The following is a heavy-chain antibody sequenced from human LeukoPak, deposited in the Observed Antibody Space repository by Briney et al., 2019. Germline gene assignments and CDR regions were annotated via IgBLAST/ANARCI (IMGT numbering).Heavy chain of an antibody. CDR3: ARGLDAAGTSRGAGFDY. J-gene: IGHJ4*02. Sequence: PSETLSLTCAVYGGSFSGYYWSWIRQPPGKGLEWIGEINHSGSTNYNPSLKSRVTISVDTSKNQFSLKLSSVTAADTAVYYCARGLDAAGTSRGAGFDYWGQGTLVTVSS. CDR2: INHSGST. D-gene: IGHD6-13*01. CDR1: GGSFSGYY. V-gene: IGHV4-34*01.